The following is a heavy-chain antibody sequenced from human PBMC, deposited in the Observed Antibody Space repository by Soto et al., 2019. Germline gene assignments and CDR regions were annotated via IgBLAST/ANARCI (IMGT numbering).Heavy chain of an antibody. J-gene: IGHJ4*02. Sequence: SETLSLTCPVSGCSILDSTYYWAWIRQSPGKGLEWIGTIFYSGGTFYTPSLKSRVTMSVDSTKQTLYLQMNSLRPDDTAMYYCARDGVSSTEYTWNYGTYFDYWGQGALVTVSS. D-gene: IGHD1-7*01. CDR3: ARDGVSSTEYTWNYGTYFDY. CDR2: IFYSGGT. CDR1: GCSILDSTYY. V-gene: IGHV4-39*02.